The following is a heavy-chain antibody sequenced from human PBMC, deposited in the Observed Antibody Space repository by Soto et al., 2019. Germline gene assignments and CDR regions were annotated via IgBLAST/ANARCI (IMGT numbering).Heavy chain of an antibody. Sequence: QVQGVQSGAEVKKPGSSVKVSCKVSGGIFTNNAISWVRQAPGQGLEWLGGVIPLFDTAYYAQISRGRLRISADGATTTAYLGLIGLTSADTAVYFCATGGHNDGYNFYLGMDVWGQGTTVTVS. CDR2: VIPLFDTA. V-gene: IGHV1-69*01. CDR3: ATGGHNDGYNFYLGMDV. D-gene: IGHD5-18*01. J-gene: IGHJ6*02. CDR1: GGIFTNNA.